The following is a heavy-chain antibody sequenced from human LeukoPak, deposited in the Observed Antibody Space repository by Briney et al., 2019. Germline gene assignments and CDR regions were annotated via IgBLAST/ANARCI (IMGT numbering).Heavy chain of an antibody. J-gene: IGHJ4*02. V-gene: IGHV3-23*01. CDR2: ISGSGGST. CDR1: GFTFSSYA. D-gene: IGHD1-26*01. Sequence: GGSLRLSCAASGFTFSSYAMSWVRQAPGKGLEWVSAISGSGGSTYYADSVKGRLTISRDNSKNTLYLQMNSLRAEDTAVYYCAKDQVQWELQSFDYWGQGTLVTVSS. CDR3: AKDQVQWELQSFDY.